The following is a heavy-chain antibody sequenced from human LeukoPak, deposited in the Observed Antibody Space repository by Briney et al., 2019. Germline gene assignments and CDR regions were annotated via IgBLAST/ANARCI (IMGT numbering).Heavy chain of an antibody. CDR1: GYSFTTYW. V-gene: IGHV5-51*01. D-gene: IGHD3-22*01. J-gene: IGHJ4*02. CDR3: ARLSYYDSSGYYYGPFDY. CDR2: IYAGDSHT. Sequence: GESLQISCKGSGYSFTTYWIGWVRQMPGKGLEWMGIIYAGDSHTRYSPSFQGQVTISADKSISTAYLQWSSLKASDTAMYYCARLSYYDSSGYYYGPFDYWGQGTLVTVSS.